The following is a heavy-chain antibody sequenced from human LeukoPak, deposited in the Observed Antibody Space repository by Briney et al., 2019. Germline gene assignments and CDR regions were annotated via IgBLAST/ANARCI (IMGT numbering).Heavy chain of an antibody. V-gene: IGHV3-74*01. CDR2: IKSDESTI. D-gene: IGHD1-26*01. CDR1: GFTFSSYW. CDR3: ARGDGGSYGGRFDY. Sequence: GGSLRLSCAASGFTFSSYWMNWVRQAPGKGLVWVSRIKSDESTISYADSVKGRFTTYRDNARNTLYLQMNSLRTEDTAVYYCARGDGGSYGGRFDYWGQGTLVTVSS. J-gene: IGHJ4*02.